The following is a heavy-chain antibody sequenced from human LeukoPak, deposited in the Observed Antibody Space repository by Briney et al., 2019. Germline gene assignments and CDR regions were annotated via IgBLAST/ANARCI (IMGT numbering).Heavy chain of an antibody. CDR1: GYRFTSYW. Sequence: GESLKISCKGSGYRFTSYWISWVRQMPGKGLEWMGRIVPIDSYTTYRPSFQGHSTISADKSITTSYLQWSSLKASDTPMYYCARHALPPAYCGGYCFDAFDILGQGTMVTGSS. J-gene: IGHJ3*02. CDR3: ARHALPPAYCGGYCFDAFDI. D-gene: IGHD2-21*02. V-gene: IGHV5-10-1*02. CDR2: IVPIDSYT.